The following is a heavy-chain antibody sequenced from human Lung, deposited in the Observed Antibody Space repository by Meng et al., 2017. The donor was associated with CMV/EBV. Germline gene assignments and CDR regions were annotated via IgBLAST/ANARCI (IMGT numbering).Heavy chain of an antibody. CDR3: ARGLSSNSFKAQTKVFDY. CDR1: GYNFPNYW. D-gene: IGHD2-2*01. J-gene: IGHJ4*02. CDR2: IFPGDSET. V-gene: IGHV5-51*01. Sequence: SXKTSGYNFPNYWIAWVRQLSGKGLEWMGIIFPGDSETIYSPSFQGQVTIAADKSSTTAYLQWCSLKASDTAIYYCARGLSSNSFKAQTKVFDYWXQGTXVTGSS.